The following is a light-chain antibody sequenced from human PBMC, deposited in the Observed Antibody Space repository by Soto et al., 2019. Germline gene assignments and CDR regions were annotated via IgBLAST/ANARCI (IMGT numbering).Light chain of an antibody. J-gene: IGLJ1*01. CDR3: CSYAGSYDYV. CDR1: SSDVGAYNY. CDR2: DVN. Sequence: QSALTQPRSVSGSPGQSVTISCTGSSSDVGAYNYVSWYQHNTGKAPKLLIYDVNKRPSGVPDRFSGSKFGNTASLTISGLQADDEATFYSCSYAGSYDYVFGTGTKVTVL. V-gene: IGLV2-11*01.